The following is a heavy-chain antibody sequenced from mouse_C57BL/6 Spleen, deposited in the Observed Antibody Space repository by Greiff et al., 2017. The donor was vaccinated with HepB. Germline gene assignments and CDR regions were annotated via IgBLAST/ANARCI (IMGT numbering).Heavy chain of an antibody. Sequence: QVQLKQSGAELVRPGTSVKVSCKASGYAFTNYLIEWVKQRPGQGLEWIGVINPGSGGTNYNEKFKGKATLTADKSSSTAYMQLSSLTSEDSAVYFCARWGGFFDYWGQGTTLTVSS. J-gene: IGHJ2*01. CDR3: ARWGGFFDY. CDR2: INPGSGGT. V-gene: IGHV1-54*01. CDR1: GYAFTNYL.